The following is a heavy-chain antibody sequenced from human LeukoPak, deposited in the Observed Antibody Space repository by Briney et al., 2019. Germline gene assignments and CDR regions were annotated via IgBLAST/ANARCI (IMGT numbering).Heavy chain of an antibody. CDR1: GFTFSNHG. V-gene: IGHV3-33*01. CDR3: ARDRSTYGYLGFHFDY. Sequence: PGGSLRLSCAASGFTFSNHGMHWVRQAPGKGLEWVALIWYDGSNKEYAESVKGRFTISRDNSKNTLYLHMNSLRAEDTAIYYCARDRSTYGYLGFHFDYWGHGTLVTVSS. D-gene: IGHD5-18*01. CDR2: IWYDGSNK. J-gene: IGHJ4*01.